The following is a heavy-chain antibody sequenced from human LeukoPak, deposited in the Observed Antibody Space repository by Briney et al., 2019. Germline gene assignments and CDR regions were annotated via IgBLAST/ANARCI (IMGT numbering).Heavy chain of an antibody. J-gene: IGHJ6*02. Sequence: ASVKVSCKASGGTFSSYAISWVRQAPGQGLEWMGGIIPIFGTANYAQKFQGRVTITADESTSTAYMELSSLRSEDTAVYYCAGGYYDSSGAPHPLYYYYGMDVWGQGTTVTVSS. V-gene: IGHV1-69*01. CDR3: AGGYYDSSGAPHPLYYYYGMDV. CDR1: GGTFSSYA. D-gene: IGHD3-22*01. CDR2: IIPIFGTA.